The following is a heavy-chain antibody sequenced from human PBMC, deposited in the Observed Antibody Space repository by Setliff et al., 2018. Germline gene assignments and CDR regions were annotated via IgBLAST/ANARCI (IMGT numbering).Heavy chain of an antibody. CDR1: GESFSGHY. CDR2: INHSGST. J-gene: IGHJ4*02. CDR3: ARGFDVCGGGACYTDGPYYFDY. V-gene: IGHV4-34*01. D-gene: IGHD2-21*02. Sequence: PSETLSLTCAVYGESFSGHYWSWLRQPPGKGLEWIGEINHSGSTNYNPSLKSRVTISVDTSKNQFSLKLSSVAAADTAVYYCARGFDVCGGGACYTDGPYYFDYWGLGTLVTVSS.